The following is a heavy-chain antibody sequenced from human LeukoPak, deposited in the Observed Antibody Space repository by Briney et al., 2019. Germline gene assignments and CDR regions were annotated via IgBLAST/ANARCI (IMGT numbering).Heavy chain of an antibody. D-gene: IGHD6-19*01. CDR1: GGSISSYY. CDR2: IYYSGST. CDR3: ARDPGAVAAQYYFDY. Sequence: SETLSLTCTVSGGSISSYYWSWIRQPPGKGLEWIGYIYYSGSTNYNPSLKSRVTISVNTSKNQFSLKLSSVTAADTAVYYCARDPGAVAAQYYFDYWGQGTLVTVSS. J-gene: IGHJ4*02. V-gene: IGHV4-59*12.